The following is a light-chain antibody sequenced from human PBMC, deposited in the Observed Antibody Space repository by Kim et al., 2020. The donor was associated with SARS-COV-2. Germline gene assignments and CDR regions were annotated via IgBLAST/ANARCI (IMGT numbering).Light chain of an antibody. CDR2: DVS. CDR3: SSYTRSSSFG. Sequence: QSALTQPASVSGSPGQSITISCTGTSSDIGTYNFVSWYQQHPGKAPKLMIYDVSKRPSGISSRFSGSKSGNTASLTISGLQAEDEADYYCSSYTRSSSFGFGEGTQLTVL. V-gene: IGLV2-14*03. CDR1: SSDIGTYNF. J-gene: IGLJ3*02.